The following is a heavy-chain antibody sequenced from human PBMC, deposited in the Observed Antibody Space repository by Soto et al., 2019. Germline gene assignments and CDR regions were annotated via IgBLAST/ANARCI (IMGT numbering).Heavy chain of an antibody. CDR1: GYAFTSYD. CDR2: MNPNSGNT. V-gene: IGHV1-8*01. CDR3: ARGRYCSSTSCYYLGYYYYYMDV. D-gene: IGHD2-2*01. Sequence: GASVKVSCKASGYAFTSYDINWVRQATGQGLEWMGWMNPNSGNTGYAQKFQGRATMTRNTSISTAYMELSSLRSEDTAVYYCARGRYCSSTSCYYLGYYYYYMDVWGKGTTVTVSS. J-gene: IGHJ6*03.